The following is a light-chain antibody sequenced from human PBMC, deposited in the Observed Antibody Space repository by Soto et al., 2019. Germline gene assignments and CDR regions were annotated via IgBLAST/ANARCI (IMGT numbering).Light chain of an antibody. CDR2: DVS. CDR1: GSDVGGYNY. V-gene: IGLV2-11*01. CDR3: CSYAGTCSVV. Sequence: QSVLTQPRSVSGSPGQSVTISCTGTGSDVGGYNYVSWYQQHPGKAPKLIIYDVSTRPSGVPDRLSGSKSGNTASLTISGLQAEDEADYYCCSYAGTCSVVFGGGTKLTVL. J-gene: IGLJ2*01.